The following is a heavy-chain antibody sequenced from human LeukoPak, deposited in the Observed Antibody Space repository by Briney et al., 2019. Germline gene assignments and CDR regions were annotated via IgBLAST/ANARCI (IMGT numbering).Heavy chain of an antibody. CDR1: GFXFSNFA. CDR2: ISGSGGST. J-gene: IGHJ3*02. CDR3: AKSPAVDAAFDI. Sequence: GGSLRLSCAASGFXFSNFAVSWVRQAPGKGLEWVSAISGSGGSTYYADSVKGRFTISRDNSKNTLHLQMNSLRAEDTAVYYCAKSPAVDAAFDIWGQGTMVTVSS. D-gene: IGHD4-23*01. V-gene: IGHV3-23*01.